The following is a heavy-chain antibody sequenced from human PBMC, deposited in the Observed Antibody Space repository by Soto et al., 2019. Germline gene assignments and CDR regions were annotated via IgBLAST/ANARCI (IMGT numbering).Heavy chain of an antibody. CDR2: IYYSGST. CDR1: GGSISSYY. D-gene: IGHD2-2*01. Sequence: PSETLSLTCTVSGGSISSYYWSWIRQPPGKGLEWIGYIYYSGSTNYNPSLKSRVTISVDTSKNQFSLKLSSVTAADTAVYYCARLEELGYCSSTSCPGAFDIWGQGTMVTVS. J-gene: IGHJ3*02. CDR3: ARLEELGYCSSTSCPGAFDI. V-gene: IGHV4-59*08.